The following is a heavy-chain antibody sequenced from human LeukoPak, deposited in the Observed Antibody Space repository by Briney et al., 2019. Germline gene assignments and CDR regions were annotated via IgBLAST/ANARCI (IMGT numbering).Heavy chain of an antibody. V-gene: IGHV4-39*07. CDR3: ARDWYYYDSSGHGYFDL. Sequence: PSETLSLTCTVSGGSISSSSYYWGWIRQPPGKGLEWIGSIYYSGSTYYNPSLKSRVTISVDTSKNQFSLKLSSVTAADTAVYYCARDWYYYDSSGHGYFDLWGRGTLVTVSS. D-gene: IGHD3-22*01. CDR2: IYYSGST. CDR1: GGSISSSSYY. J-gene: IGHJ2*01.